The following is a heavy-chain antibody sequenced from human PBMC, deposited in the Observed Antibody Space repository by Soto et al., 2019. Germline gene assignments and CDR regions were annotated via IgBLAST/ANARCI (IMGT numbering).Heavy chain of an antibody. Sequence: EVQLVKSGGGLVQPGGSLRLSCAASGFTFSTYDMHWVRQATGKGLEWVSAIGSAGDTSYPASVKGRFTISRENAKNSLYLQMNSLRAGDTAVYYCARVVWGYSGYDYCFDYWRQGTLVTVSS. CDR2: IGSAGDT. V-gene: IGHV3-13*01. CDR3: ARVVWGYSGYDYCFDY. J-gene: IGHJ4*02. CDR1: GFTFSTYD. D-gene: IGHD5-12*01.